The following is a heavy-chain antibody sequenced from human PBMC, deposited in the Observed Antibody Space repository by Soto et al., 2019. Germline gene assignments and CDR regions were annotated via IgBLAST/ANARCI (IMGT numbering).Heavy chain of an antibody. V-gene: IGHV3-23*01. CDR2: IASTGDRT. J-gene: IGHJ4*02. CDR1: GFTFDNYA. CDR3: AKDRTTVDATFDY. Sequence: EVHLLESGGGLVQPGGSLRISCTASGFTFDNYAMSWVRQAPGTGLEWVSSIASTGDRTYYADSVKGRFTISRDNSEHTLYRQRNGLRADDKALYFCAKDRTTVDATFDYWGQGTLVTVSS. D-gene: IGHD4-17*01.